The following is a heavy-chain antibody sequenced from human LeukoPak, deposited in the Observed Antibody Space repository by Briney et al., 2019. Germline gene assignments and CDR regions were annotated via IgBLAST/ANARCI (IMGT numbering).Heavy chain of an antibody. CDR2: INHSGST. CDR3: ARGLAADDLNWFDP. Sequence: SETLSLTCAVYGGSFSGYYWSWIRQPPGKGLEWIGEINHSGSTNYNPSLKSRVTISVDTSKNQFSLKLSSVTAADTAVYYCARGLAADDLNWFDPWGQGTLVTVSS. V-gene: IGHV4-34*01. J-gene: IGHJ5*02. D-gene: IGHD6-13*01. CDR1: GGSFSGYY.